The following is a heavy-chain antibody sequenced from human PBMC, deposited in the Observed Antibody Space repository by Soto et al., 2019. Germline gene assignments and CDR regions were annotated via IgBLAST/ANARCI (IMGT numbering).Heavy chain of an antibody. Sequence: QVQLQESGPGLVKPSETLSLTCTVSGGSISSYYWSWIRQPPGKGLEWIGYIYYSGSTNYNPSLKSRVTLSVGTAKDQFSPKPSPVTGADTAVYYFARPYCLGGFDYWGQGTLVTVSS. V-gene: IGHV4-59*08. CDR2: IYYSGST. D-gene: IGHD3-16*01. CDR3: ARPYCLGGFDY. CDR1: GGSISSYY. J-gene: IGHJ4*02.